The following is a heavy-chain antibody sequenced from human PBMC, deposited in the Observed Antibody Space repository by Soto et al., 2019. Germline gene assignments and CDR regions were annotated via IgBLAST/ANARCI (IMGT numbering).Heavy chain of an antibody. D-gene: IGHD2-15*01. V-gene: IGHV3-53*01. CDR2: IYSGGST. CDR3: ARDLRYCSGGSCYLPTMDV. CDR1: GFTVSSNY. Sequence: EVQLVESGGGLIQPGGSLRLSCAASGFTVSSNYMSWVRQAPGKGLEWVSVIYSGGSTYYADSVKGRFTISRDNSKNTLYLQMNSLRAEDTAVYYCARDLRYCSGGSCYLPTMDVWGQGTTVTVSS. J-gene: IGHJ6*02.